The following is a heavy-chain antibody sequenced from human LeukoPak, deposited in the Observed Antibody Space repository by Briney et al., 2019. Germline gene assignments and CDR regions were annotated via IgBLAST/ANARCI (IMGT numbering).Heavy chain of an antibody. D-gene: IGHD4-17*01. J-gene: IGHJ4*02. CDR1: GYNFMNYG. CDR2: VSSHNNYT. CDR3: AREPYGDFLPGEN. V-gene: IGHV1-18*01. Sequence: ASVKVSCKASGYNFMNYGVTWVRQAPGHGLEWMGWVSSHNNYTNYAQIFQGRVTMTTDTSTSTAYMELRSLRSDDTAVYFCAREPYGDFLPGENWGQGTLVTVSS.